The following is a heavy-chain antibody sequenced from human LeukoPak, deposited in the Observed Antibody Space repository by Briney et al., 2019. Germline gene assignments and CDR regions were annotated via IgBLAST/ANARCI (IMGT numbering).Heavy chain of an antibody. CDR1: GFTVSSNY. J-gene: IGHJ5*02. Sequence: GGSLRLSCAASGFTVSSNYMSWVRQAPGKGLEWVSVIYSGGSTFYADSVKGRFTISRDNSKNTLYLQMNSLRAEDTAVHYCARELVNWFDPWGQGTLVTVSS. D-gene: IGHD1-7*01. CDR3: ARELVNWFDP. CDR2: IYSGGST. V-gene: IGHV3-66*02.